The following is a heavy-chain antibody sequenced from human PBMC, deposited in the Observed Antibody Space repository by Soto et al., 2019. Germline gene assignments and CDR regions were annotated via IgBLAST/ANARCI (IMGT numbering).Heavy chain of an antibody. V-gene: IGHV4-30-4*01. Sequence: SETLSLTCTVSGGSISSGDYYWSWIRQPPGKGLEWIGYIYYSGSTYYNPSPKSRVTISVDTSKNQFSLKLSSVTAADTAVYYCASNPQLPPWAGAFDIWGQGTMVTVSS. CDR2: IYYSGST. CDR1: GGSISSGDYY. D-gene: IGHD2-2*01. CDR3: ASNPQLPPWAGAFDI. J-gene: IGHJ3*02.